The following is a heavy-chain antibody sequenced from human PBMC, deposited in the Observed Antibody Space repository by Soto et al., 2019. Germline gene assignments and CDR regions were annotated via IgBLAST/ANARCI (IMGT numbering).Heavy chain of an antibody. D-gene: IGHD2-15*01. CDR3: ARGLRGYCSGGSCYSFGYYYYGMDV. V-gene: IGHV4-34*01. Sequence: KPSETLSLTCAVYGGSFSGYYWSWIRQPPGKGLEWIGEINHSGSTNCNPSLKSRVTISVDTSKNQFSLKLSSVTAADTAVYYCARGLRGYCSGGSCYSFGYYYYGMDVWGQGTTVTVSS. CDR2: INHSGST. CDR1: GGSFSGYY. J-gene: IGHJ6*02.